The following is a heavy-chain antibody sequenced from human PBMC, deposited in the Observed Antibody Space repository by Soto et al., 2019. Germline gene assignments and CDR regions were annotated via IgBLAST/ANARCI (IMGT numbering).Heavy chain of an antibody. CDR1: GFTVSSNY. CDR3: AKSKELGVSAPDH. J-gene: IGHJ1*01. V-gene: IGHV3-66*01. Sequence: PGGSLRLSCAASGFTVSSNYMSWVRQAPGKGLEWVSVIYAGGNTHYADSVEGRFTISRDNSKNTLYLQMNSLRAEDTAVYYCAKSKELGVSAPDHWGQGTLVTVSS. D-gene: IGHD1-26*01. CDR2: IYAGGNT.